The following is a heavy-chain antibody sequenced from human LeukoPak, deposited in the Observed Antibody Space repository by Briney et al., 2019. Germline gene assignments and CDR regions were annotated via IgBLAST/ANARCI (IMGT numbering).Heavy chain of an antibody. D-gene: IGHD5-24*01. CDR2: IYYSGST. J-gene: IGHJ4*02. CDR1: GGSISSSSYY. V-gene: IGHV4-39*01. Sequence: SETLSLTCTVSGGSISSSSYYWGWIRQPPGKGLEWIVSIYYSGSTYYNPSLKSRVTISVDTSKNQFSLKLSSVTAADTAVYYCARHELDGYSPYYFDYWGQGTLVTVSS. CDR3: ARHELDGYSPYYFDY.